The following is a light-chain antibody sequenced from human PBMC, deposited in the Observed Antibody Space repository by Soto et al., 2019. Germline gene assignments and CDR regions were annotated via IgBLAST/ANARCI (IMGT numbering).Light chain of an antibody. CDR1: QTISNW. CDR3: QQYNSYSLT. Sequence: DIQMTQSPSSLSASVGDRVTITCRASQTISNWLAWYQQKPGKAPKLLIYDVSSLESGVPSRFSGSGSGTEFTLTISSLQPDDFATYYCQQYNSYSLTFGQGTKVDIK. V-gene: IGKV1-5*01. J-gene: IGKJ1*01. CDR2: DVS.